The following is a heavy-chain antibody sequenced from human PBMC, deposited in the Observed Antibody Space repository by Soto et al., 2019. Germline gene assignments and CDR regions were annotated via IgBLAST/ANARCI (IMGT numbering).Heavy chain of an antibody. D-gene: IGHD6-13*01. CDR3: ARDGYSSSWYDTHFDY. CDR2: ISSSSYI. Sequence: EVQLVESGGGLVKPGGSLRLSCAASGFTFSSYSMNWVRQAPGKGLEWVSSISSSSYIYYADSVKGRFTISRDNAKNSLYLQMNSLRAEDTAVYYCARDGYSSSWYDTHFDYWGQGTLVTVSS. J-gene: IGHJ4*02. CDR1: GFTFSSYS. V-gene: IGHV3-21*01.